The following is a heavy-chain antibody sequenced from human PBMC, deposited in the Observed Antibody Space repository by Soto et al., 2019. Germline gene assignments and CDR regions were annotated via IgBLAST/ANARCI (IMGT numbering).Heavy chain of an antibody. V-gene: IGHV3-33*01. CDR3: ARDRWRRGAFDI. J-gene: IGHJ3*02. CDR1: GFTFSSYG. Sequence: GGSLRLSCAASGFTFSSYGMHWVRQAPGKGLEWVAVIWYDGSNKYYADSVKGRFTISRDNSKNTLYLQMNSLRAEDTAVYYCARDRWRRGAFDIWGQGTMVTVSS. CDR2: IWYDGSNK.